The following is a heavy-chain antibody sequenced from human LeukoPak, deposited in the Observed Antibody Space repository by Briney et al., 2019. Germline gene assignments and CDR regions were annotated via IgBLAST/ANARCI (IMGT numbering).Heavy chain of an antibody. CDR2: IKQDGSEK. CDR1: GFTFSTYW. J-gene: IGHJ4*02. CDR3: AKGSGYSPPFDY. V-gene: IGHV3-7*03. D-gene: IGHD3-22*01. Sequence: PGGSLRLSCAASGFTFSTYWMSWVRQAPGKGLEWVANIKQDGSEKYYVDSVKGRFTISRDNAKNSLYLQMNSLRAEDTALYYCAKGSGYSPPFDYWGQGTLVTVSS.